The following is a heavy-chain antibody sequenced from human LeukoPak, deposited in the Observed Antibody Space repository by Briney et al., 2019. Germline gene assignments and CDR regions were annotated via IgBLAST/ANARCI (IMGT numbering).Heavy chain of an antibody. CDR3: ATVPHDYGAFFDY. CDR1: GYTLTELS. J-gene: IGHJ4*02. CDR2: FDPEDGET. Sequence: ASVKVSCKVSGYTLTELSMHWVRQAPGKGLEWMGGFDPEDGETIYAQKFQGRVTMTEDSSTDTAYMELSSLRSEDTAVYYCATVPHDYGAFFDYWGQGTLVTVSS. V-gene: IGHV1-24*01. D-gene: IGHD4-17*01.